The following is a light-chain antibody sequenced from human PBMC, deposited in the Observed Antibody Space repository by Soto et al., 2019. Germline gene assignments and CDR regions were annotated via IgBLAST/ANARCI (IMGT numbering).Light chain of an antibody. CDR2: STS. Sequence: DIQMTQAPSSLSASVGDRVNITCRASQNIRNSLNWYQQKPGKAPKLLISSTSSLQSGVPSRFSGSGSGTDFTLTISSLQPEDFASYYCLQSYSTPSITFGQGTRLEI. CDR1: QNIRNS. V-gene: IGKV1-39*01. J-gene: IGKJ5*01. CDR3: LQSYSTPSIT.